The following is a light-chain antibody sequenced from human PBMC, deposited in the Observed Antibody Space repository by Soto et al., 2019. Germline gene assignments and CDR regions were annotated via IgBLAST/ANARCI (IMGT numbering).Light chain of an antibody. Sequence: EIVLTQSPGTLSLSPGERATLSCRASQSVSSSYLAWYQQKPGQAPRLLIYGASSRATGIPDRFSGSGSGTDFTITISRLEHEDFAVYYCQQYGSSPPRFTFGPGTKVDIK. CDR3: QQYGSSPPRFT. CDR2: GAS. CDR1: QSVSSSY. V-gene: IGKV3-20*01. J-gene: IGKJ3*01.